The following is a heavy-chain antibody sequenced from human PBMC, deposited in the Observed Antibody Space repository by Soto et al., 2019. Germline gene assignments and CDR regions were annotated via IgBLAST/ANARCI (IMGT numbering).Heavy chain of an antibody. CDR1: GTSISSYY. D-gene: IGHD3-16*01. CDR2: IYYSGST. CDR3: ARAGLGGDGYKY. Sequence: SETLSLTCTVSGTSISSYYWSWIRQPPGKGLEWIGYIYYSGSTNYNPSLKSRVTISVDTSKNQFSLKLSSVTAADTAVYYCARAGLGGDGYKYWGQGTLVTVSS. V-gene: IGHV4-59*01. J-gene: IGHJ4*02.